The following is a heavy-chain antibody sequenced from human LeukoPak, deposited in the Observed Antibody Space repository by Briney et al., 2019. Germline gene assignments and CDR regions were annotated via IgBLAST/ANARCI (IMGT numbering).Heavy chain of an antibody. CDR1: GGTFSSYA. CDR3: ARDVVSGSYFSWFDY. V-gene: IGHV1-69*13. D-gene: IGHD1-26*01. CDR2: LIPIFGTA. J-gene: IGHJ4*02. Sequence: ASVKVSCKPSGGTFSSYAISWVRQAPGQGLEWMGGLIPIFGTANYAQKFQGRVTITADESTSTAYMELSRLRSEDTAVYYCARDVVSGSYFSWFDYWGQGTLVTVSS.